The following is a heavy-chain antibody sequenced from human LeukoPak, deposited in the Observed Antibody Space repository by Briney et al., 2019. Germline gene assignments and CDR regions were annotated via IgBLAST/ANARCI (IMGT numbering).Heavy chain of an antibody. J-gene: IGHJ4*02. CDR1: GGSISSYY. V-gene: IGHV4-59*08. CDR3: ARLPPYYDILTGYYLSGYFDY. D-gene: IGHD3-9*01. CDR2: IYYSGST. Sequence: SETLSLTCTVSGGSISSYYWSWIRQPPGKGLEWIGYIYYSGSTNYNPSLKSRVTISVDTSKNQFSLELSSVTAADTAVYYCARLPPYYDILTGYYLSGYFDYWGQGTLVTVSS.